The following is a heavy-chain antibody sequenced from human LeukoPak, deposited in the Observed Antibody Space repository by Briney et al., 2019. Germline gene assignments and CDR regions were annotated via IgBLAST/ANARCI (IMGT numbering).Heavy chain of an antibody. V-gene: IGHV3-66*01. D-gene: IGHD1-14*01. CDR3: STISADRDY. CDR1: GLTFSSHY. CDR2: IFGGGTT. Sequence: GGSLRLSCAASGLTFSSHYMNWVRQAPGRGLEWVSFIFGGGTTYYAESVKGRFIISRDNSKNTVYLQMNSLRAEDTAVYYCSTISADRDYWGQGTLVTVSS. J-gene: IGHJ4*02.